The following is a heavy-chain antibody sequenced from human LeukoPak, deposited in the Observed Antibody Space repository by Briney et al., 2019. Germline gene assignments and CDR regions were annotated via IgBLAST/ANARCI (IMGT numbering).Heavy chain of an antibody. J-gene: IGHJ4*02. CDR1: GYSQNFYV. Sequence: GAAVKVSCKRSGYSQNFYVITWVRHVARQGLEWMGWICAQHGQREYAPNSQDRVTMTTDTDTNTAYMELRSLRSDDTAVYYCAGSLGYCTSNVCYLKYWGQGTLVTVSP. V-gene: IGHV1-18*01. D-gene: IGHD2-8*01. CDR3: AGSLGYCTSNVCYLKY. CDR2: ICAQHGQR.